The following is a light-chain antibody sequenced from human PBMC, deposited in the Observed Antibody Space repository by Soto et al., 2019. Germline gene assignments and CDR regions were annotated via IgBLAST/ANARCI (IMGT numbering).Light chain of an antibody. J-gene: IGKJ4*01. CDR2: GAS. CDR3: QQRSNWPLT. CDR1: QGVRSN. Sequence: EIVMTQSPASLCVSPGERATFPCRASQGVRSNLAWYQQKPGQAPRLLIYGASTRATGIPARFSGTGSGTDFTLTISSLEPEDFAVYYCQQRSNWPLTFGGGTKVDIK. V-gene: IGKV3-15*01.